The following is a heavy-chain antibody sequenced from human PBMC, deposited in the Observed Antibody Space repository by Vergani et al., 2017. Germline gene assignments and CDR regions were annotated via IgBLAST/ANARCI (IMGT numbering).Heavy chain of an antibody. J-gene: IGHJ1*01. Sequence: QVHLVESGGGVVQPGRSLRLSCVVSGYTSSYYGMHWVRQAPGKGLEWVAVISYDGTQKYYADSVKGRFTISRDNSKSTLYLQKNSLRTEDTAVYYCATKSCGTPGCQIGYFREWGQGTLVTVS. D-gene: IGHD1-1*01. V-gene: IGHV3-30*03. CDR3: ATKSCGTPGCQIGYFRE. CDR1: GYTSSYYG. CDR2: ISYDGTQK.